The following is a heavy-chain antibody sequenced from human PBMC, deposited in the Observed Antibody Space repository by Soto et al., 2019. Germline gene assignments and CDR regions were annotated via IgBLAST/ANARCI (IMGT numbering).Heavy chain of an antibody. CDR2: ISGSGGST. J-gene: IGHJ4*02. CDR3: AKRVSNYYDSSGYYFPFDY. CDR1: GFTFSSYA. D-gene: IGHD3-22*01. V-gene: IGHV3-23*01. Sequence: EVQLLESGGGLVQPGGSLRLSCAASGFTFSSYAMSWVRQAPGKGLEWVSAISGSGGSTYYADSVKGRFTISRDNSKNTLYLQMNSLRAEDTAVYYCAKRVSNYYDSSGYYFPFDYWGQGTLVTVSS.